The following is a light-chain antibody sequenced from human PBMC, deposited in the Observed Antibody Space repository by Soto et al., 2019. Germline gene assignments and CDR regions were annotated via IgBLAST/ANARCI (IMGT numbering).Light chain of an antibody. V-gene: IGLV2-14*01. Sequence: QSVLIQPASVSGSPGQSITISCTGNSSDVGGSNYVSWYQHHPHRAPKLLIYEVSYRSSGVSNRFSGSKSGNTASLTISGLQAEDEADYYCSSYTSSNTLEVFGFGTKLTVL. CDR1: SSDVGGSNY. CDR3: SSYTSSNTLEV. J-gene: IGLJ1*01. CDR2: EVS.